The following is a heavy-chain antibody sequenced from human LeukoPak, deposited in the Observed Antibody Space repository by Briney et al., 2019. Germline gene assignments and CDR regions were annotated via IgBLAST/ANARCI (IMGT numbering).Heavy chain of an antibody. D-gene: IGHD1-1*01. Sequence: SETLSLTCNVSGFSITSGYYWGWIRQPPGKGLERIGSIYHSGSTYYNPSLKSRVTISVDTSKNQFSLKLSSVTAADTAVYYCARDRHWNDGDFDYWGQGTLVTVSS. CDR3: ARDRHWNDGDFDY. J-gene: IGHJ4*02. CDR1: GFSITSGYY. CDR2: IYHSGST. V-gene: IGHV4-38-2*02.